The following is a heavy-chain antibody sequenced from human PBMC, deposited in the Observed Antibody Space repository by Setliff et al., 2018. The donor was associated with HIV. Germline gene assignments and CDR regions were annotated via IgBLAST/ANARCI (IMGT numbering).Heavy chain of an antibody. D-gene: IGHD3-22*01. CDR1: GYSISSGYY. J-gene: IGHJ4*02. CDR2: FYHSGST. Sequence: SETLSLTCAVSGYSISSGYYWGWVRQPPEKGLEWIGSFYHSGSTYYNPSLKSRVTISVDTSKNQFSLKLSSVTAADTAVYYCARRREYYYDSSAYDYWGQGTLVTVS. V-gene: IGHV4-38-2*01. CDR3: ARRREYYYDSSAYDY.